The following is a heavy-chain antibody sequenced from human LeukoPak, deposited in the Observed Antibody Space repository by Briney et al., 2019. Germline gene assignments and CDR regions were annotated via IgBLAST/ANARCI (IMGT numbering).Heavy chain of an antibody. J-gene: IGHJ6*03. V-gene: IGHV3-23*01. CDR3: AREQLVGWYYYYMDV. Sequence: GGSLRLSCAASGFTFSSYAMSWVRQAPGKGLEWVSAISGSGGSTYYADSVKGRFTISRDNSKNTLYLQMNSLRAEDTAVYYCAREQLVGWYYYYMDVWGKGTTVTVSS. D-gene: IGHD6-6*01. CDR2: ISGSGGST. CDR1: GFTFSSYA.